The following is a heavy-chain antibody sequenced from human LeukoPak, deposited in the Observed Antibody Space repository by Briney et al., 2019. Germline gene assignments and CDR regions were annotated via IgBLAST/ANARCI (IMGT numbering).Heavy chain of an antibody. CDR3: ARTRWGASSAGFDF. Sequence: GASLKISCKATAFSFTSYWIGWVRQMPGKGLELMEIISPGDSDITYSPSFQGQVTVSVDKSVSTAYLEWRSLKASDTGLYFCARTRWGASSAGFDFWGQGTLVTVSS. V-gene: IGHV5-51*01. CDR1: AFSFTSYW. J-gene: IGHJ4*02. CDR2: ISPGDSDI. D-gene: IGHD3-16*01.